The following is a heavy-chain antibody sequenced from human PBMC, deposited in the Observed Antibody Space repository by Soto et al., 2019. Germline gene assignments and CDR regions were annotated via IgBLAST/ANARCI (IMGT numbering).Heavy chain of an antibody. CDR3: ARARPDIVMVVGETPGYYGMDV. Sequence: PGGSLRLSCAASGFSVSSNHMNWVRQAPGKGLEWVSYINSRGSTIYQADSVRGRFTVSRDNAKNSLYLQMNSLRVEDTTVYFCARARPDIVMVVGETPGYYGMDVWGQGTTVTVSS. CDR1: GFSVSSNH. V-gene: IGHV3-11*01. J-gene: IGHJ6*02. CDR2: INSRGSTI. D-gene: IGHD2-15*01.